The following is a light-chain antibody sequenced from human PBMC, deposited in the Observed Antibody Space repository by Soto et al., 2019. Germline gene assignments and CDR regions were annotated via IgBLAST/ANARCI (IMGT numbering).Light chain of an antibody. CDR3: QQYNSYPWT. CDR1: QSISSR. V-gene: IGKV1-5*03. CDR2: EAS. Sequence: DIQMTQSPSTLSASVGDRVTITCRASQSISSRLAWYQQKPGKAPKLLIYEASSLESGAPSRFSGSGSGTEFTLTISSLQPDDFATYYCQQYNSYPWTFGQGTKVEIK. J-gene: IGKJ1*01.